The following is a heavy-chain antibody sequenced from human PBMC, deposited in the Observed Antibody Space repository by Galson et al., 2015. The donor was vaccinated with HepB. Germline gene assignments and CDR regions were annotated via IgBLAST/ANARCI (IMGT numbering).Heavy chain of an antibody. CDR1: GFTFNIYA. Sequence: SLRLSCATSGFTFNIYAMSWVHQAPGKGLEWVSTFSGHGDSTFYADSVKGRFTISRDNSENTLYLQMNSLRAEDTALYFCAKEVAAGTSYFDYWGQGTLVTVSA. J-gene: IGHJ4*02. V-gene: IGHV3-23*01. D-gene: IGHD6-19*01. CDR2: FSGHGDST. CDR3: AKEVAAGTSYFDY.